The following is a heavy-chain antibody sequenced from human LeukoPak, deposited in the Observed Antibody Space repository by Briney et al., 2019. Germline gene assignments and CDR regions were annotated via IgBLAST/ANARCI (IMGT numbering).Heavy chain of an antibody. D-gene: IGHD2-2*01. CDR1: GGSISSGSYY. CDR3: ARAGYCSSTSCGYYYYMDV. V-gene: IGHV4-61*02. CDR2: IYTSGST. J-gene: IGHJ6*03. Sequence: SETLSLTCTVSGGSISSGSYYWSWIRQPAGKGLEWIGRIYTSGSTNYNPSLESRVTMSVDTSKNQFSLKLSSVTAADTAVYYCARAGYCSSTSCGYYYYMDVWGKGTTVTVSS.